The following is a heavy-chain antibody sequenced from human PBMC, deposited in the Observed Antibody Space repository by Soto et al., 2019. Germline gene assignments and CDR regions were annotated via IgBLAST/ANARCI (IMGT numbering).Heavy chain of an antibody. D-gene: IGHD4-17*01. CDR1: GFTFSSYG. J-gene: IGHJ2*01. V-gene: IGHV3-30*18. Sequence: QVQLVESGGGVVQPGRSLRLSCAASGFTFSSYGMHWVRQAPGKGLEWVAVISYDGSNKYYADSVKGRFTISRDNSKNTLYLQMNSLSADDTAVYYCAKVTTNWYFDLWGRGTLVTVSS. CDR2: ISYDGSNK. CDR3: AKVTTNWYFDL.